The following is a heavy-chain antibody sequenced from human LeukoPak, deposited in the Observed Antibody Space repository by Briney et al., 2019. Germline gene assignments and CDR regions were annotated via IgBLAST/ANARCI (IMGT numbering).Heavy chain of an antibody. V-gene: IGHV3-23*01. J-gene: IGHJ4*02. CDR3: AKGGSSWSYYFDY. CDR1: RFTFSNYA. CDR2: ISASAGTT. Sequence: GGSLILSCAASRFTFSNYAMTWVRQPPGKGLEWVSAISASAGTTYYADSVKGRFTISRDNSKNTLYLQMNSLRSDDTALYYCAKGGSSWSYYFDYWGQGTLVTVSS. D-gene: IGHD6-13*01.